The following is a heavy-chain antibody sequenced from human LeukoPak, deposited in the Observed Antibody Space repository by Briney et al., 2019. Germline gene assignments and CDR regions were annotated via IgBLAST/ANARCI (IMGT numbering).Heavy chain of an antibody. CDR2: ISGSGGST. Sequence: GGPLRLSCAASGFTFSSYAMSWVRQAPGKGLEWVSAISGSGGSTYYADSVKGRFTISRDNSKNTLYLQMNSLRAEDTAVYYCAKVGLYGSGSSWGQGTLVTVSS. CDR1: GFTFSSYA. V-gene: IGHV3-23*01. CDR3: AKVGLYGSGSS. J-gene: IGHJ5*02. D-gene: IGHD3-10*01.